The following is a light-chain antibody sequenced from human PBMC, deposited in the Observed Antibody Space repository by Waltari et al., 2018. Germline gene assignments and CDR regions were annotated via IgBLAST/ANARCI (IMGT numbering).Light chain of an antibody. Sequence: ALPQPASASASPGQSTTISCTGTSSDVGGYNDFSWYQHHPGKAPKIMIYDVNDRPSGVSNRFSGSKSGNTASLTISGLRAEDEADYYCSSYRRSDIVVFGGGTKLTVL. J-gene: IGLJ2*01. V-gene: IGLV2-14*03. CDR2: DVN. CDR3: SSYRRSDIVV. CDR1: SSDVGGYND.